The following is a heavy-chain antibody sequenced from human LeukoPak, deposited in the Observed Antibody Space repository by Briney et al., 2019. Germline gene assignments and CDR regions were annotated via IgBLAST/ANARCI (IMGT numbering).Heavy chain of an antibody. CDR1: GGTLSSYA. Sequence: ASVKVSCKASGGTLSSYAISWVRQAPGQGLEWMGRIIPIFGIANYAQKFQGRVTITADKSTSTAYMELSSLRSEDTAVYDCARDDTMVRGPTGYWGQGTLVTVSS. V-gene: IGHV1-69*04. CDR2: IIPIFGIA. D-gene: IGHD3-10*01. CDR3: ARDDTMVRGPTGY. J-gene: IGHJ4*02.